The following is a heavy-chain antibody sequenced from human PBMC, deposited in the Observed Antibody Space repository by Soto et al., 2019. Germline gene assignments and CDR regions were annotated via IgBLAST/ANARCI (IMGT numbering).Heavy chain of an antibody. CDR3: GRAHRDLQKLVHYYYSMDV. J-gene: IGHJ6*02. Sequence: QVQLQESGPGLVKPSQTLSLICTVSGGSITSGDYYWSWIRQPPGKGLEWIGHIHYIGNTYHNPSLKSRFTISADRPTIQFPLKLTSVTAAYTVLYYGGRAHRDLQKLVHYYYSMDVWGQGTTVTVSS. CDR1: GGSITSGDYY. D-gene: IGHD6-13*01. V-gene: IGHV4-30-4*01. CDR2: IHYIGNT.